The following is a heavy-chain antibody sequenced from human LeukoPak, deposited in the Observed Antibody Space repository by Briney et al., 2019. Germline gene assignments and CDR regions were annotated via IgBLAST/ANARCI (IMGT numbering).Heavy chain of an antibody. CDR3: ARVGGHLNEIVVVPAARPLYFDY. CDR2: IKQDGSEK. D-gene: IGHD2-2*01. Sequence: PGRSLRLSCAASGFTFSSYWMSWVRQAPGKGLEWVANIKQDGSEKYYVDSVKGRFTISRDNAKNSLYLQMNSLRAEDTAVYYCARVGGHLNEIVVVPAARPLYFDYWGQGTLVTVSS. J-gene: IGHJ4*02. V-gene: IGHV3-7*01. CDR1: GFTFSSYW.